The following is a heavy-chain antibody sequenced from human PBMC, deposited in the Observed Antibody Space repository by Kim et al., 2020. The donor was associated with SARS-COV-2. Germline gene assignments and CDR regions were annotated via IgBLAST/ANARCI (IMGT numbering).Heavy chain of an antibody. CDR1: GGSFSGYY. D-gene: IGHD3-16*01. CDR2: INHSGST. V-gene: IGHV4-34*01. CDR3: ARNFALGYYGMDV. Sequence: SETLSLTCAVYGGSFSGYYWSWIRQPPGKGLEWIGEINHSGSTNYNPSLKSRVTISVDTSKNQFSLKLSSVTAADTAVYYCARNFALGYYGMDVWGQGTTVTVSS. J-gene: IGHJ6*02.